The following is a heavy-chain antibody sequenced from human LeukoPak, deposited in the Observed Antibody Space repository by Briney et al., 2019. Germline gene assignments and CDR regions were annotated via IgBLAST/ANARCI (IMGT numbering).Heavy chain of an antibody. J-gene: IGHJ4*02. CDR2: IYSSGST. V-gene: IGHV4-39*07. Sequence: ETLSLTCTVSGDSISSSTHYWGWIRQPPGKALDWIGAIYSSGSTYYSPSLKTPVTISVDTSKNQFSPRLSSVTAADTAVYYFGLLSKAAYWGQGTLVTVSS. D-gene: IGHD1-26*01. CDR3: GLLSKAAY. CDR1: GDSISSSTHY.